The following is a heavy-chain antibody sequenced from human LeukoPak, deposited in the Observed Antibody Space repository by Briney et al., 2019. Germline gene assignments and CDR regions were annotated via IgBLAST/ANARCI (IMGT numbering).Heavy chain of an antibody. V-gene: IGHV1-2*02. D-gene: IGHD3-10*01. CDR1: GYTFTGYY. J-gene: IGHJ4*02. CDR2: INPNSGGT. Sequence: ASVKVSCKASGYTFTGYYMHWVRQAPGQGLEWMGWINPNSGGTNYAQKLQGRVTMTTDTSTSTAYMELRSLRSDDTAVYYCARVWFGEKLIDYWGQGTLVTVSS. CDR3: ARVWFGEKLIDY.